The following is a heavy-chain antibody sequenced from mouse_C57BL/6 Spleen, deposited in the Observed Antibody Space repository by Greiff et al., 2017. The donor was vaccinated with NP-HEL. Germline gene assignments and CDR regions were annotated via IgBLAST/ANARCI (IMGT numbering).Heavy chain of an antibody. V-gene: IGHV5-12-1*01. CDR1: GFAFSSYD. CDR2: ISSGGGST. Sequence: EVKLVESGGGLVKPGGSLKLSCAASGFAFSSYDMSWVRQTPEKRLEWVAYISSGGGSTYYPDTVKGRFTISRDNAKNTLYLQMSSLKSEDTAMYYCARQYDYYFDYWGQGTTLTVSS. CDR3: ARQYDYYFDY. D-gene: IGHD2-14*01. J-gene: IGHJ2*01.